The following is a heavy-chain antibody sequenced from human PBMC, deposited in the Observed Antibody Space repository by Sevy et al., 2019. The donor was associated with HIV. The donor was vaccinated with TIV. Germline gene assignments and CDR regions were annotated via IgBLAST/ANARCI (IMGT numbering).Heavy chain of an antibody. CDR2: MSYGGST. Sequence: SETLSLTCAVSGGPISTSSFYWGWIRQPPGKGLEWIGTMSYGGSTYYNPSLKSRVTISVDTSKNQFSLRLGSVTAADTAVYYCAKGYTYGPNPALGYWGQGTLVTVSS. J-gene: IGHJ4*02. D-gene: IGHD5-18*01. CDR3: AKGYTYGPNPALGY. CDR1: GGPISTSSFY. V-gene: IGHV4-39*01.